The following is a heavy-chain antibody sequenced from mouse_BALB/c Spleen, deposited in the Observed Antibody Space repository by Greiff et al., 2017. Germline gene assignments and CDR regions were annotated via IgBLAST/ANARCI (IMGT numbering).Heavy chain of an antibody. J-gene: IGHJ2*01. CDR3: TRGPLFDY. V-gene: IGHV5-6-4*01. CDR1: GFTFSSYT. Sequence: EVKVVESGGGLVKPGGSLKLSCAASGFTFSSYTMSWVRQTPEKRLEWVATISSGGSYTYYPDSVKGRFTISRDNAKNTLYLQMSSLKSEDTAMYYCTRGPLFDYWGQGTTLTVSS. D-gene: IGHD6-1*01. CDR2: ISSGGSYT.